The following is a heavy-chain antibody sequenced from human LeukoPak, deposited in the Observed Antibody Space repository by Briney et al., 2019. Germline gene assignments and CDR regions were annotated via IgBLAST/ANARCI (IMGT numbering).Heavy chain of an antibody. V-gene: IGHV4-34*01. CDR1: GGSFSGYY. Sequence: SETLSLTCAVYGGSFSGYYWSWIRQPPGKGLEWIGEINHSGGTNYNPSLKSRVTISVDTSKNQFSLKLSSVTAADTAVYYCARPRIYYDILTGFPDAFDIWGQGTMVTVSS. CDR3: ARPRIYYDILTGFPDAFDI. J-gene: IGHJ3*02. CDR2: INHSGGT. D-gene: IGHD3-9*01.